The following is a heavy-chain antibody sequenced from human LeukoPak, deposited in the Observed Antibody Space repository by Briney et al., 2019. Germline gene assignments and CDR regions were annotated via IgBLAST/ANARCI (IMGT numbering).Heavy chain of an antibody. CDR1: GFSITTYW. D-gene: IGHD3-22*01. CDR3: ASRQNYYDSSGYYTIAEYFQH. V-gene: IGHV3-7*01. J-gene: IGHJ1*01. Sequence: PGGSLRLSCSASGFSITTYWMSWVRQAPGKGLEWVANIKPDGSDKYYVDSVKGRFTISRDNAKNSLYLQMNSLRAEDTAVYYCASRQNYYDSSGYYTIAEYFQHWGQGTLVTVSS. CDR2: IKPDGSDK.